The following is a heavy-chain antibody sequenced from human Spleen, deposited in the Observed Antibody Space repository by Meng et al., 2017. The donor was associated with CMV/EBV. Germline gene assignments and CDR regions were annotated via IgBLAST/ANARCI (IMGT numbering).Heavy chain of an antibody. Sequence: GESLKISCAASGFTFTTYIDHWVRQAPGQGLECLADISYAGSNKYHADSVKGRFPVSRDNAENSLFLQMNSLRAEDTAVYYCARGGVGYSYYFDYWGQGTLVTVSS. D-gene: IGHD3-10*01. J-gene: IGHJ4*02. CDR1: GFTFTTYI. CDR3: ARGGVGYSYYFDY. CDR2: ISYAGSNK. V-gene: IGHV3-30*04.